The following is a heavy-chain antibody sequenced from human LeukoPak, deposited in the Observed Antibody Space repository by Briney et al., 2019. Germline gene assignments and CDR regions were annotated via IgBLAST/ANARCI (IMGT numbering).Heavy chain of an antibody. V-gene: IGHV1-18*01. D-gene: IGHD6-19*01. CDR3: ARDLRRYSSGWYNFDY. Sequence: GASVTVSCKASGYTFTSYGISWVRQAPGQGLEWMGWISAYNGNTNYAQKLQGRVTMTTDTSTSTAYMELRSLRSDDTAVYYCARDLRRYSSGWYNFDYWGQGTLVTVSS. J-gene: IGHJ4*02. CDR1: GYTFTSYG. CDR2: ISAYNGNT.